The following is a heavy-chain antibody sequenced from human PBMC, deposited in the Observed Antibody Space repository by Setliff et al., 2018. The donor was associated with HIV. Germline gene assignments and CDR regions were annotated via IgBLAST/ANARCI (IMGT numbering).Heavy chain of an antibody. Sequence: KASETLSLTCTVSGGSISSYYWSWIRQPPGKGLEWIGYIYTSGSTYYNPSLKSRVAISGDTSKNQFSLKLRSLTAADTAVYYCARESPSMSLDAWGQGTLVTVSS. CDR2: IYTSGST. CDR3: ARESPSMSLDA. V-gene: IGHV4-4*08. CDR1: GGSISSYY. D-gene: IGHD3-10*02. J-gene: IGHJ1*01.